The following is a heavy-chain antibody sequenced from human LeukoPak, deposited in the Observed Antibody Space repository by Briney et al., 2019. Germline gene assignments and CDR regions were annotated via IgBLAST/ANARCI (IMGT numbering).Heavy chain of an antibody. CDR3: ARVGRGRAAAGFGAFDI. Sequence: PGGSLRLSCAASGFTFSSYAMSWVRQAPGKGLEWVSTISGSGGSTYYADSVKGRFTISRDNAKNSLYLQMNSLRTEDTAVYFCARVGRGRAAAGFGAFDIWGQGTRVTVSS. CDR1: GFTFSSYA. D-gene: IGHD6-13*01. CDR2: ISGSGGST. V-gene: IGHV3-23*01. J-gene: IGHJ3*02.